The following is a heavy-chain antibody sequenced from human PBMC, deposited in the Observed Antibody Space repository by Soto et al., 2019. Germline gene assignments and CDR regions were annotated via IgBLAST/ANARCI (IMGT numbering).Heavy chain of an antibody. D-gene: IGHD4-17*01. CDR1: GDTISTGGYS. Sequence: QLQLQESGSRLVKSSETLSLTCGVSGDTISTGGYSWAWIRQPPGQALEWIGHTYHIGNPYYNLYLKGRVIISVDRSKRQFSLKVSSVTAADTAVYYFARATYGDYVGYFESWGQVTLVSVCS. CDR3: ARATYGDYVGYFES. J-gene: IGHJ4*02. V-gene: IGHV4-30-2*01. CDR2: TYHIGNP.